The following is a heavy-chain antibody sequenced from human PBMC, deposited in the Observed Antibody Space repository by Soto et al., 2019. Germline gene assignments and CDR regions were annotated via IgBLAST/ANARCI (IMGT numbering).Heavy chain of an antibody. CDR1: GYTFTNYW. V-gene: IGHV5-51*01. Sequence: RGESMKISCKGSGYTFTNYWIGWVRQMPGKGLEWMGIIYPGDSDTKYNPSFQGQVTISADKSITTTYLQWSSLKASDTAIYYCAASIFYYGMDVWGQGTTVTGS. J-gene: IGHJ6*02. CDR3: AASIFYYGMDV. CDR2: IYPGDSDT.